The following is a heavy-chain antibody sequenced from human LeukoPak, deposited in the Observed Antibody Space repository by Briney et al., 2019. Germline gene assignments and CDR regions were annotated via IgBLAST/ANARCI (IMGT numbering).Heavy chain of an antibody. CDR1: GYTFSSDW. D-gene: IGHD5-12*01. V-gene: IGHV5-51*01. Sequence: GESLKISCKGSGYTFSSDWIGWVRQMPGKGLEWMGIIYPGDSDTRYSPSFQGQVTISADKSITTAYLQWSNLKASDTAMYYCARGPRPYGGYVLDYWGQGTLVTVSS. CDR2: IYPGDSDT. J-gene: IGHJ4*02. CDR3: ARGPRPYGGYVLDY.